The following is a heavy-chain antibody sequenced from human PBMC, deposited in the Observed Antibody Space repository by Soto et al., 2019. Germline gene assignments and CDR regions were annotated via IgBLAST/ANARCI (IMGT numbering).Heavy chain of an antibody. J-gene: IGHJ6*02. D-gene: IGHD3-10*01. CDR3: AREYGSGSYYLYYYYGMDV. CDR1: GFTFSSYW. V-gene: IGHV3-74*01. CDR2: INSDGSST. Sequence: EVQLVESGGGLVQPGGSLRLSCAASGFTFSSYWMHWVRQAPGKGLVWVSRINSDGSSTSYADSVKGRFTISRDNAKNTLDLQMNSLRAEDTAVYYCAREYGSGSYYLYYYYGMDVWGQGTTVTVSS.